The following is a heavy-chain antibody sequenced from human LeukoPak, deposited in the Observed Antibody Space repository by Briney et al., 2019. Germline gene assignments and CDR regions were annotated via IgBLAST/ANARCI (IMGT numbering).Heavy chain of an antibody. CDR3: AKELSEYYGSGSHFDY. D-gene: IGHD3-10*01. V-gene: IGHV3-23*01. Sequence: GGSLRLSCAASGFTFSSYAMSWVRQAPGKGLEWVSAISGSGGSTYYAGSVKGRFTISRDNSKNTLYLQMNSLRAEDTAVYYCAKELSEYYGSGSHFDYWGQGTLVTVSS. CDR2: ISGSGGST. J-gene: IGHJ4*02. CDR1: GFTFSSYA.